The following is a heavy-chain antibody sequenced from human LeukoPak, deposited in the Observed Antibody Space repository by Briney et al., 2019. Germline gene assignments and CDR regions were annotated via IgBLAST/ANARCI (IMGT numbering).Heavy chain of an antibody. D-gene: IGHD5-24*01. Sequence: SETLSLNCTVSGGSIGNYYYNWMRLPPGKGLEWIGLIHDSGSSNYNPSLKNRVSISVDTSKNQFSLKLTSVTAADTAVYYCVIGRGWQPDYWGQGTLVTVSS. CDR3: VIGRGWQPDY. J-gene: IGHJ4*02. CDR2: IHDSGSS. CDR1: GGSIGNYY. V-gene: IGHV4-59*01.